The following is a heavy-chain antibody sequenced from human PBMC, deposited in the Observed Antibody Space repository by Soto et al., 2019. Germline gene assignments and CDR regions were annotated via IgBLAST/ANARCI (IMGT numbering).Heavy chain of an antibody. V-gene: IGHV1-3*04. CDR3: ARDEGVASGN. J-gene: IGHJ4*02. Sequence: GAAVRVGCKASGYTFSSSPLNWVRQAPGQRPEWMGWINTANDDTKYSQKFQDRVTLTRDTSASTAYMEVSSLTPEDTAVYYCARDEGVASGNWGQVTPVIVS. CDR2: INTANDDT. D-gene: IGHD5-12*01. CDR1: GYTFSSSP.